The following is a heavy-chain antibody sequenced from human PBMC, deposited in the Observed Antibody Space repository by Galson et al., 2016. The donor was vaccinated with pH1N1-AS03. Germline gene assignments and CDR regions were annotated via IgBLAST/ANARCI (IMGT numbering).Heavy chain of an antibody. CDR1: GFPFSSCA. J-gene: IGHJ3*01. V-gene: IGHV3-23*01. CDR2: ISGSGGTT. D-gene: IGHD5/OR15-5a*01. Sequence: LRLSCAASGFPFSSCAMSWVRQAPGKGLEWVSAISGSGGTTYYADSGKGRFTISRDNSKNTRYLQMNSLAAADTAVYYGAKAPNAGSTGGEYGGPGAKVTVSS. CDR3: AKAPNAGSTGGEY.